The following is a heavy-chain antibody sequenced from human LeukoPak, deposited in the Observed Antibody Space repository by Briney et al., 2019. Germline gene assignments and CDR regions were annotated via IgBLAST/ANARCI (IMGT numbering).Heavy chain of an antibody. CDR1: GFTVSSNY. D-gene: IGHD1-7*01. CDR2: IYSGGST. V-gene: IGHV3-66*01. J-gene: IGHJ4*02. CDR3: AKELELESRLEY. Sequence: GGSLRLSCAASGFTVSSNYMSWVRQAPGKGLEWVSVIYSGGSTYYADSVKGRFTISRDNSKNTLYLQMNSLRAEDTAVYYCAKELELESRLEYWGQGTLVTVSS.